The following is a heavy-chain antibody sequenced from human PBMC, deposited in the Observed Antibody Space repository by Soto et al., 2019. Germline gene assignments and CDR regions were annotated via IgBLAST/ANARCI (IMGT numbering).Heavy chain of an antibody. CDR3: ASNGRATYDFWSGRRLHYYGMDV. V-gene: IGHV1-2*02. CDR1: GYTFTGYY. J-gene: IGHJ6*02. D-gene: IGHD3-3*01. Sequence: QVQLVQSGAEVKKPGASVKVSCKASGYTFTGYYMHWVRQAPGQGLEWMGWINPNSGGTNYAQKFQGRVTMTRDTSISTAYMELSMLRSDDTAVYYCASNGRATYDFWSGRRLHYYGMDVWGQGTTVTVSS. CDR2: INPNSGGT.